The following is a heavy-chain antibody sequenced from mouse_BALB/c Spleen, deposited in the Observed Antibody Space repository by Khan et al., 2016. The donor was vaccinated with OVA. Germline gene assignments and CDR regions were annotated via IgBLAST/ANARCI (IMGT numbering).Heavy chain of an antibody. CDR1: GYPFTDYN. D-gene: IGHD2-3*01. J-gene: IGHJ3*01. CDR3: ARDGYGGFAY. Sequence: VQLQQSGPELVKPGASVKIPCKASGYPFTDYNMAWVKQSHGRGLEWIGDIFPNDGGPVYNQTFKGKATLTVHKSSSTAVMELRSLTSEDTAVYYCARDGYGGFAYWGQGTLVTVSA. V-gene: IGHV1-18*01. CDR2: IFPNDGGP.